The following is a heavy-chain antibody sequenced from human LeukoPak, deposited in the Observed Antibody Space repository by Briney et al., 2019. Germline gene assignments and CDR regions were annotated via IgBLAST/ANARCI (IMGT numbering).Heavy chain of an antibody. Sequence: SETLSLTCTVSGGSISSGDYSWSWIRQPPGKGLEWIGYIYYSGSTYYNPSLKSRVTISVDTSKNQFSLKLSSVTAADTAVYYCARGEGDSRYDFYYFDYWGQGTLVTVSS. CDR3: ARGEGDSRYDFYYFDY. CDR1: GGSISSGDYS. D-gene: IGHD5-12*01. J-gene: IGHJ4*02. V-gene: IGHV4-30-4*01. CDR2: IYYSGST.